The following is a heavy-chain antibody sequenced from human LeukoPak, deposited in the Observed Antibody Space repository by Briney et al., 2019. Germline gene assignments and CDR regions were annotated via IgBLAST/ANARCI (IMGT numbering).Heavy chain of an antibody. CDR2: VYTSGST. D-gene: IGHD3-10*01. CDR1: GGSIRSGTYY. CDR3: ARSASGPYSIRDWFDP. V-gene: IGHV4-39*02. J-gene: IGHJ5*02. Sequence: SETLSLNCTVSGGSIRSGTYYWGWIRQPPGKGLEWIGSVYTSGSTYYNPSLKSRVTISLDKSRNHFSLNLESATAADTAVYFCARSASGPYSIRDWFDPWGQGTLVTVSS.